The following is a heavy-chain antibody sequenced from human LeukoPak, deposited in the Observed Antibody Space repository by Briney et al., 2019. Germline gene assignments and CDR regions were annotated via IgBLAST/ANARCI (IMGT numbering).Heavy chain of an antibody. CDR2: IYPGESET. J-gene: IGHJ4*02. CDR3: ATDPEECAAAGTCYFDY. D-gene: IGHD6-13*01. CDR1: GYTFTSYW. Sequence: GESLKISCKGSGYTFTSYWINWVRQMPGKGLEWMGIIYPGESETRYSPSFQGQVTISADKSITTVYLQWSSLRAEDTAVYYCATDPEECAAAGTCYFDYWGQGTLVTVSS. V-gene: IGHV5-51*01.